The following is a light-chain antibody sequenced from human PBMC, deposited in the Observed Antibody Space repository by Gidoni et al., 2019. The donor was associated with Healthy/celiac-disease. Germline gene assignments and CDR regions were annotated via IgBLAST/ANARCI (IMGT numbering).Light chain of an antibody. Sequence: EIVLTQSPGPLSLSPGERATLSSRTSQSVSSSYLAWYQQQPGQAPRLLIYGASSRATGIPDRFSGSGSGTDFTLTISRLEPEDFAVYYCQQYGSSPLTFGGGTKVEIK. J-gene: IGKJ4*01. V-gene: IGKV3-20*01. CDR1: QSVSSSY. CDR3: QQYGSSPLT. CDR2: GAS.